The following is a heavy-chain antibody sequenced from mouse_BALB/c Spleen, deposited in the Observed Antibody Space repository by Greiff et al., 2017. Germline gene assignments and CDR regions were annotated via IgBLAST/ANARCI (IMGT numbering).Heavy chain of an antibody. Sequence: EVKLMESGGGLVKPGGSLKLSCAASGFTFSSYAMSWVRQTPEKRLEWVASISSGGSTYYPDSVKGRFTISRDNARNILYLQMSSLRSEDTAMYYCARGFLMISYAMDDWGQGTSVTVSS. D-gene: IGHD2-3*01. CDR3: ARGFLMISYAMDD. CDR2: ISSGGST. CDR1: GFTFSSYA. J-gene: IGHJ4*01. V-gene: IGHV5-6-5*01.